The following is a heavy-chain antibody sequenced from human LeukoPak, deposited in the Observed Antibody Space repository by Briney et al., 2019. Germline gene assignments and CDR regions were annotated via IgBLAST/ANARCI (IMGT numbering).Heavy chain of an antibody. J-gene: IGHJ4*02. D-gene: IGHD6-19*01. CDR3: ARSGAIAVAPEGFDY. CDR1: GGSISSATYY. V-gene: IGHV4-61*02. CDR2: IYPSGST. Sequence: SETLSLTCNVSGGSISSATYYWNWIRQPAGQGLEWIGRIYPSGSTNYNPSLKSRVTISVDTSKTQFSLKLNSVTAADTAVYYCARSGAIAVAPEGFDYWGQGTPVTVSP.